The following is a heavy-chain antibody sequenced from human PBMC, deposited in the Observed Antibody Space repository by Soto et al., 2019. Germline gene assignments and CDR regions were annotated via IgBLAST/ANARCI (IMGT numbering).Heavy chain of an antibody. D-gene: IGHD3-3*01. CDR1: GFTFSSYW. V-gene: IGHV3-7*01. Sequence: PGGSLRLSCAASGFTFSSYWMSWVRQAPGKGLEWVANIKQDGSEKYYVDSVKGRFTISRDNAKNSLYLQMNSLRAEDTAVYYCARTYYDFWSGFWSPFDYWGQGTLVTVSS. CDR2: IKQDGSEK. CDR3: ARTYYDFWSGFWSPFDY. J-gene: IGHJ4*02.